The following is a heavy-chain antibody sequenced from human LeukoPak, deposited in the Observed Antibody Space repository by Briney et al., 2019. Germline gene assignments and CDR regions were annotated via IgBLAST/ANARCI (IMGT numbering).Heavy chain of an antibody. CDR3: ARHDTAMATDYGMDV. D-gene: IGHD5-18*01. V-gene: IGHV3-11*01. Sequence: GGSLRLSCAASGFTFSDYYMSWIRQAPGKGLEWVSYISSRGSTIYYADSVKGRFTISRDNAKNSLYLQMNSLRAEDTAVYYCARHDTAMATDYGMDVWGQGTTVTVSS. CDR2: ISSRGSTI. CDR1: GFTFSDYY. J-gene: IGHJ6*02.